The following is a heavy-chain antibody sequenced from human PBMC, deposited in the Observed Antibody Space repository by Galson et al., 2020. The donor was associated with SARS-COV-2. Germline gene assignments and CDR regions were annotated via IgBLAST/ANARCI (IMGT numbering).Heavy chain of an antibody. CDR2: TYYSGRT. Sequence: TLSLTCTVSGGSNSSGGYYWSWIRQHPGKGLEWIGYTYYSGRTSYNPSLKSRVTISVDTSKNQFSLKLSSVTAADTAVYYCARALGRMTIFGVGIINYFDYWGQGTLVTVSS. CDR3: ARALGRMTIFGVGIINYFDY. V-gene: IGHV4-31*03. D-gene: IGHD3-3*01. J-gene: IGHJ4*02. CDR1: GGSNSSGGYY.